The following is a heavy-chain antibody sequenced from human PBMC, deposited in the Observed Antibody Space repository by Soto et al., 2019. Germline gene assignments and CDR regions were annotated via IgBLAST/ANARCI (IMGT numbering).Heavy chain of an antibody. J-gene: IGHJ3*02. CDR1: VGSISSYY. Sequence: SETLSLTCTVSVGSISSYYWSFIRQPAGKGLEWIGRFYTSGSTNYNPSLKIRVTMSVYTSKNQFSLKLSSVTAADTAVYYCARDHHGLFCSGGSCYNKDDALDIWGQGTMVTVSS. V-gene: IGHV4-4*07. CDR2: FYTSGST. CDR3: ARDHHGLFCSGGSCYNKDDALDI. D-gene: IGHD2-15*01.